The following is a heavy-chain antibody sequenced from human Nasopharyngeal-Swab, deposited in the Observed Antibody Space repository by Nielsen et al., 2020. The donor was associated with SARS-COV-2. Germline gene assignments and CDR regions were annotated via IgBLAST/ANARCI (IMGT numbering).Heavy chain of an antibody. Sequence: LSLTCAASGFTFSSYAMHWVRQAPGKGLEWVAVISYDGSNKYYADSVKGRFTISRDNSKNTLYLQMNSLRADDTAVYFCARQDRFYYYLDVWGKGTTVTVSS. D-gene: IGHD3-3*01. CDR2: ISYDGSNK. CDR1: GFTFSSYA. CDR3: ARQDRFYYYLDV. J-gene: IGHJ6*03. V-gene: IGHV3-30-3*01.